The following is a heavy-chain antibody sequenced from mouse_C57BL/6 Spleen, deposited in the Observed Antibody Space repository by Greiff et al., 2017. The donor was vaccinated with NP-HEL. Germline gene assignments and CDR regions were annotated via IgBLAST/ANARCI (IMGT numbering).Heavy chain of an antibody. J-gene: IGHJ4*01. CDR1: GFTFTDYY. V-gene: IGHV7-3*01. CDR2: IRNKANGYTT. CDR3: ARYGSYAMDY. Sequence: EVHLVESGGGLVQPGGSLSLSCAASGFTFTDYYMSWVRQPPGKALEWLGFIRNKANGYTTEYSASVKGRFTISGDNSQSILYLQMNALRAEDSATYYCARYGSYAMDYWGQGTSVTVSS.